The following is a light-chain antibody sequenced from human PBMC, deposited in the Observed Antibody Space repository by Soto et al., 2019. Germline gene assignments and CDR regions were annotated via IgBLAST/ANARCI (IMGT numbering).Light chain of an antibody. J-gene: IGLJ1*01. CDR2: DVT. CDR3: CSYVGSYTSYV. V-gene: IGLV2-11*01. Sequence: QSALTQPRSVSGSPGQSATISYTGTSSDVGGYNFVSWYQQHPGKAPKFMIYDVTKRPSGVPDRFSGSKSGNTASLTISGLQAEDEADYYCCSYVGSYTSYVFGTGTKLTVL. CDR1: SSDVGGYNF.